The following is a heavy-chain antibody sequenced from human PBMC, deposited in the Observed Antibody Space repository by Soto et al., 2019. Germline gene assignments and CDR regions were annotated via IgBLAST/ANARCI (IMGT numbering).Heavy chain of an antibody. CDR3: LNIPHY. J-gene: IGHJ4*02. V-gene: IGHV1-69*02. CDR1: GGTFSSYT. Sequence: QVQLVQSGAEVKKPGSSVKVSCKASGGTFSSYTISWVRQAPGQGLEWRGRIIPILGIANYAQKFQVRVTITADKSTSTAYMELSSLRSDDTAVYYCLNIPHYWGQGTLVTVSS. CDR2: IIPILGIA.